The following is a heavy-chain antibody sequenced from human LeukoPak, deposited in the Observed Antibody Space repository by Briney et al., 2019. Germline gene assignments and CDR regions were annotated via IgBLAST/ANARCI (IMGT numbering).Heavy chain of an antibody. CDR3: ARVGDWNDLVY. V-gene: IGHV4-59*01. Sequence: SETLSLTRTVSGGSISPYYWSWIRQTPGKGLDWIGYILYSGTTTNYNPSLKSRVTISVDTSKNQFSLKLSSVTAADTAVYYCARVGDWNDLVYWGQGTLVTVSS. D-gene: IGHD1-1*01. CDR1: GGSISPYY. J-gene: IGHJ4*02. CDR2: ILYSGTT.